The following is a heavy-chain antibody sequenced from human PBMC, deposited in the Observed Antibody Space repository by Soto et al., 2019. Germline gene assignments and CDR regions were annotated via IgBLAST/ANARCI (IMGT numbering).Heavy chain of an antibody. V-gene: IGHV5-51*01. CDR2: IYPGDSDT. J-gene: IGHJ5*02. CDR1: GYSFTSYW. Sequence: GESVKISCSGSGYSFTSYWIGWVRRLPGKGLEWMGIIYPGDSDTRYSPSFQGQVTISADKSISTAYLQWSSLKASDTAMYYCARLLCSGGSCYGYNWFDPWGQGTLVTVSS. D-gene: IGHD2-15*01. CDR3: ARLLCSGGSCYGYNWFDP.